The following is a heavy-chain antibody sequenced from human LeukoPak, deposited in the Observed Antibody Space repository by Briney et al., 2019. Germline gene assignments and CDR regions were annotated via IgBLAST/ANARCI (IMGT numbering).Heavy chain of an antibody. CDR3: ARMALDGGDSIGFDS. D-gene: IGHD2-21*02. J-gene: IGHJ5*01. Sequence: SVKVSCKASGGTFSSYAISWVRQAPGQGLEWMGRIIPIFGIANYAQKFQGRVTITADKSTSTAYMELSSLRSEDTAVYYCARMALDGGDSIGFDSWGQGTLVTVSS. CDR1: GGTFSSYA. CDR2: IIPIFGIA. V-gene: IGHV1-69*04.